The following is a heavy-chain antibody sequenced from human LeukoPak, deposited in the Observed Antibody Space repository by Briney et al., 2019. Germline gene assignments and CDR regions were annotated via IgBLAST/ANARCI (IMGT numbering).Heavy chain of an antibody. D-gene: IGHD3-9*01. CDR2: MRYDGSNR. V-gene: IGHV3-30*02. CDR3: AKGVKVPLLRYFSYYMDV. Sequence: GGSLRLSCAASGFTFSSYSMNWVRQPPGKGLEWVAFMRYDGSNRNYADSVKGRFTISRDNSKNTLYLQMNSLRAEDTAVYYCAKGVKVPLLRYFSYYMDVWGKGTTVTISS. J-gene: IGHJ6*03. CDR1: GFTFSSYS.